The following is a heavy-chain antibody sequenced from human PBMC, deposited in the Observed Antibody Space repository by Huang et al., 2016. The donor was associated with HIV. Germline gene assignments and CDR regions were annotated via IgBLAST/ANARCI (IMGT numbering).Heavy chain of an antibody. V-gene: IGHV3-74*01. J-gene: IGHJ4*02. Sequence: EVQLVESGGGLVQPGGSLRLSCAASGFTFSSYWMHWVRQAPGKGLVWVSRITSDGSSTSYADSLKGRFTISRDNAKNTRYLQMNSLRAEDTAVYYCARDSQQWLVEDYWGQGTLVTVSS. CDR1: GFTFSSYW. CDR2: ITSDGSST. D-gene: IGHD6-19*01. CDR3: ARDSQQWLVEDY.